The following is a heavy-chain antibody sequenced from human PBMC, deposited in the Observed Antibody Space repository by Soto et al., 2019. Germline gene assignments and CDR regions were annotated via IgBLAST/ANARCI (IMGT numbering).Heavy chain of an antibody. D-gene: IGHD2-2*01. Sequence: QVQLQESGPGLVKPSGTLSLTCAVSGGSISSSNWWSWVRQPPGKGLEWIGEIYHSGSTNYNPSLTSRVTISVDTSKNQFSLKLSSVTAADTAVYYCARYCISPSCYGTWFDPWGQGTLVTVSS. CDR3: ARYCISPSCYGTWFDP. CDR1: GGSISSSNW. V-gene: IGHV4-4*02. CDR2: IYHSGST. J-gene: IGHJ5*02.